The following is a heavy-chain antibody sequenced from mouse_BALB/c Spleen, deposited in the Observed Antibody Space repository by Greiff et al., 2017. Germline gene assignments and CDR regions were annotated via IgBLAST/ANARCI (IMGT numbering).Heavy chain of an antibody. J-gene: IGHJ2*01. V-gene: IGHV5-9-3*01. CDR2: ISSGGSYT. D-gene: IGHD2-14*01. CDR1: GFTFSSYA. Sequence: DVKLVESGGGLVKPGGSLKLSCAASGFTFSSYAMSWVRQTPEKRLEWVATISSGGSYTYYPDSVKGRFTISRDNAKNTLYLQMSSLRSEDTAMYYCARGRYYRDEAWFAYWGQGTTLTVSS. CDR3: ARGRYYRDEAWFAY.